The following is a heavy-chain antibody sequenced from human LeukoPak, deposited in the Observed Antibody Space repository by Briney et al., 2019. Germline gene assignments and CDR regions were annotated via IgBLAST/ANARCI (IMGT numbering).Heavy chain of an antibody. D-gene: IGHD6-6*01. CDR3: ARGPLGYSSSSYFDY. Sequence: SAKVSCKASGGTFSSYAISWVRQAPGQGLEWMGGIIPIFGTANYAQKFQGRVTITTDESTSTAYMELSSLRSEDTAVYYCARGPLGYSSSSYFDYWGQGTLVTVSS. CDR2: IIPIFGTA. CDR1: GGTFSSYA. V-gene: IGHV1-69*05. J-gene: IGHJ4*02.